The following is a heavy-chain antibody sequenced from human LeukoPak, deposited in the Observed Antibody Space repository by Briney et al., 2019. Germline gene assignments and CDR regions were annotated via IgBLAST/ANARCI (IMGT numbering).Heavy chain of an antibody. CDR3: ARPQYSYGPHYYYGMDV. J-gene: IGHJ6*02. Sequence: SVKVSCKASGGTFISYAISWVRQAPGQGLEWMGGIIPIFGTANYAQKFQGRVTITADESTSTAYMELSSLRSEDTAVYYCARPQYSYGPHYYYGMDVWGQGTTVTVSS. CDR2: IIPIFGTA. CDR1: GGTFISYA. D-gene: IGHD5-18*01. V-gene: IGHV1-69*13.